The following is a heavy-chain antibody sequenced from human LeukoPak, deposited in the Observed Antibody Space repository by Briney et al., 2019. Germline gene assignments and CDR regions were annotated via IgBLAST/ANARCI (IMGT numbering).Heavy chain of an antibody. CDR1: GFTFSSYW. J-gene: IGHJ4*02. V-gene: IGHV3-7*03. CDR3: AKGRSRRGIAVAGTPFDY. D-gene: IGHD6-19*01. Sequence: TGGSLRLSCAASGFTFSSYWMSWVRQAPGKGLEWVATIKADGTEKYYVDSVKGRFTVSRDNSKNTLYLQMNSLRAEDTAVYYCAKGRSRRGIAVAGTPFDYWGQGTLVTVSS. CDR2: IKADGTEK.